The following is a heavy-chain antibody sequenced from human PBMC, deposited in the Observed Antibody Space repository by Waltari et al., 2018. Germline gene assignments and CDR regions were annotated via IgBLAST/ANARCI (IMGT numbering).Heavy chain of an antibody. CDR3: ARTFAYGSGTYNH. CDR1: GGSISDGSFH. J-gene: IGHJ4*02. D-gene: IGHD3-10*01. V-gene: IGHV4-39*01. CDR2: IYYSGNT. Sequence: QLQLQESGPGLVKPSATLSLTCTVSGGSISDGSFHWGWIRQSPGKGLEWIGSIYYSGNTYYNPSLWTRVSISVDTSTNQFSLKLSSVTAADTAVYYCARTFAYGSGTYNHWGQGSLVTVSS.